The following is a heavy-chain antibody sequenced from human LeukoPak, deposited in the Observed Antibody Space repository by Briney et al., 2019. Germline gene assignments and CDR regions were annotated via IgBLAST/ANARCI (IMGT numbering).Heavy chain of an antibody. D-gene: IGHD2-15*01. V-gene: IGHV4-59*01. CDR3: ARVGSDPYCSGGSCLRVDFDY. CDR1: GGSISSYY. Sequence: KPSETLSLTCTVSGGSISSYYWSWIRQPPGKGLEWIGYIYYSRSTNYNPSLKSRVTISVDTSKDQLSLKLSSVTAADTAVYYCARVGSDPYCSGGSCLRVDFDYWGQGTLVTVSS. J-gene: IGHJ4*02. CDR2: IYYSRST.